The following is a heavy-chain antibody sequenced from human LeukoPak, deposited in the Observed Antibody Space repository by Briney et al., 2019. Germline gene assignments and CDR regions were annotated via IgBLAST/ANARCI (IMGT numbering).Heavy chain of an antibody. V-gene: IGHV4-59*01. CDR2: IYYSGST. CDR3: AREAGRDGYNYLDY. CDR1: GGSISSNY. J-gene: IGHJ4*02. Sequence: PSETLSLTCTVSGGSISSNYWSWIRQPPGKGLEWLGYIYYSGSTNYNPSLKSRVTISVDTSKNQFSLKLSSVTAADTAVYYCAREAGRDGYNYLDYWGQGTLVTVSS. D-gene: IGHD5-24*01.